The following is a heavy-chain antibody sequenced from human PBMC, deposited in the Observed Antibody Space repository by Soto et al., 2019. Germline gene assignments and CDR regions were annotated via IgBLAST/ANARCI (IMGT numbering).Heavy chain of an antibody. CDR2: IKEDGSDK. CDR3: ARDRGSGWLYYFDY. J-gene: IGHJ4*02. V-gene: IGHV3-7*01. Sequence: EVQLVESGGGLVQPGGSLRLSCAASGFTFSRYWMTWVRQAPGKGLEWVANIKEDGSDKSYVDSVKGRFTVSRDNAKNSLYLQMNSLRAEDTAVYYCARDRGSGWLYYFDYWGQGTLVTVSS. D-gene: IGHD6-19*01. CDR1: GFTFSRYW.